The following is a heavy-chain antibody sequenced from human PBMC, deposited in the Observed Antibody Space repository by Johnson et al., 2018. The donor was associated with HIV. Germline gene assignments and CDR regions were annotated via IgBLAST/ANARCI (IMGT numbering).Heavy chain of an antibody. CDR1: GFTFSSYG. CDR3: AKDKEYSSSPGAFDI. Sequence: QVQLVESGGGLVKPGRSLRLSCAASGFTFSSYGMHWVRQAPGKGLEWVAVIWYDGSNQYYAASVKGRFTISRDNSKNTLLLQMNSLRAEDTAVYYCAKDKEYSSSPGAFDIWGQGTMVTVSS. CDR2: IWYDGSNQ. J-gene: IGHJ3*02. D-gene: IGHD6-6*01. V-gene: IGHV3-33*06.